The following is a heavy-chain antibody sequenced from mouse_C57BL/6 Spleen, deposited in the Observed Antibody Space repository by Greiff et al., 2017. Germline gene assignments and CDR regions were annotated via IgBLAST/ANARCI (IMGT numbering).Heavy chain of an antibody. J-gene: IGHJ1*03. CDR3: ARRLRDFDV. CDR2: IYPRSGNT. CDR1: GYTFTSSN. V-gene: IGHV1-81*01. D-gene: IGHD1-1*01. Sequence: QVQLKESGAELARPGASVKLSCKASGYTFTSSNISWVKQSTGQGLEWIGEIYPRSGNTYYNEKFKGKATLTADKSSSTAYMELRSLTSEDSAVYFCARRLRDFDVWGTGTTVTVSS.